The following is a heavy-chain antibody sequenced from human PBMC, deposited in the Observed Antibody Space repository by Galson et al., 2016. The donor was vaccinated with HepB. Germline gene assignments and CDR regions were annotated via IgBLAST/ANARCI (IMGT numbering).Heavy chain of an antibody. CDR3: ARLPRGVVVVASYFDY. V-gene: IGHV5-51*01. CDR2: IYPGDSDT. D-gene: IGHD2-15*01. Sequence: QSGAEVKKPGESLKISCKDSGYSFTSYWIGWVRQMPGKGLEWMGIIYPGDSDTRYSPSFQGQVTISADKSISTAYLQWSVLKASDTAMYYCARLPRGVVVVASYFDYWGQGTMVTVSS. CDR1: GYSFTSYW. J-gene: IGHJ4*02.